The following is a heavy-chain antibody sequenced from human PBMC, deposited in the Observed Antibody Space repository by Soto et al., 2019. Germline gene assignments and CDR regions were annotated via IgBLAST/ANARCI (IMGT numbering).Heavy chain of an antibody. CDR2: INPILSMS. CDR1: GDTFTFYS. Sequence: QVQLVQSGAEVTKPGSSVRVSCKASGDTFTFYSINWVRQSPGLGLEWMGRINPILSMSNYAQRFQGRVTMTADKSTSTAYMELSILRSEDTAMYYCASSYGSGYRAFDYWGQGALVTVSS. J-gene: IGHJ4*02. V-gene: IGHV1-69*02. CDR3: ASSYGSGYRAFDY. D-gene: IGHD3-10*01.